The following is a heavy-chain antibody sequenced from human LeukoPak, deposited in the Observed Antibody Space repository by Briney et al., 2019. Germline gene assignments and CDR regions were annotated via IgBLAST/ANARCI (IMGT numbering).Heavy chain of an antibody. V-gene: IGHV1-69*06. CDR1: GGAFSSYA. CDR3: GRPSAYCSSTSCNYYYGMDL. D-gene: IGHD2-2*01. Sequence: SVKVSSKASGGAFSSYAISCVRQAPGQGLEWMGGIVPIFGTANYAQRFQGRVTITADKSTSTAYMELSSLRYEDTAVYYCGRPSAYCSSTSCNYYYGMDLRGKGTTVTVSP. J-gene: IGHJ6*04. CDR2: IVPIFGTA.